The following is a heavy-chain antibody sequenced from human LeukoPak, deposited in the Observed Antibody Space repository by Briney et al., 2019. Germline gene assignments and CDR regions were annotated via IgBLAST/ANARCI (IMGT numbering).Heavy chain of an antibody. CDR3: ARRGMRTYYYGSGSYYPYYFDY. Sequence: SETLSLTCAVYGGSFSGYYWSWIRQPPGKGLEWIGEINHSGSTNYNPSLKSRVTISVDTSKNQFSLKLSSVTAADTAVYYCARRGMRTYYYGSGSYYPYYFDYWGQGTLVTVSS. D-gene: IGHD3-10*01. J-gene: IGHJ4*02. CDR1: GGSFSGYY. CDR2: INHSGST. V-gene: IGHV4-34*01.